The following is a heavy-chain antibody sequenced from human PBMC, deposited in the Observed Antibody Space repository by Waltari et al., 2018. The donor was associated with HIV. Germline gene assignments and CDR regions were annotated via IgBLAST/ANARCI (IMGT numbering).Heavy chain of an antibody. CDR2: IWYDGGNE. Sequence: QVQLAESGGGVVQPGRALRPSAAASGFIFNKFGMHWVRQKPGKGLEWVAAIWYDGGNEYYADSVKGRFTISRDNSKNTLYLQMNSLRAEDTAVYYCARDWTITATTRVDFWGPGTLVTVSS. V-gene: IGHV3-33*01. D-gene: IGHD1-20*01. J-gene: IGHJ4*03. CDR1: GFIFNKFG. CDR3: ARDWTITATTRVDF.